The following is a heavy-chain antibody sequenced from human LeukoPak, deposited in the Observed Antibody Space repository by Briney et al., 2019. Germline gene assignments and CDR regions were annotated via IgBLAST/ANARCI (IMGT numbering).Heavy chain of an antibody. CDR3: ASYLWGTAYYFDY. J-gene: IGHJ4*02. CDR2: IYYSGST. Sequence: PSETLSLTCTVSGGSISSGDYYWSWIRQPPGKGLEWIGYIYYSGSTYYNPSLKSRVTISVDTSKNQFSLKLSSVTAADTAVYYCASYLWGTAYYFDYWGQGTLVTVSS. CDR1: GGSISSGDYY. V-gene: IGHV4-30-4*01. D-gene: IGHD7-27*01.